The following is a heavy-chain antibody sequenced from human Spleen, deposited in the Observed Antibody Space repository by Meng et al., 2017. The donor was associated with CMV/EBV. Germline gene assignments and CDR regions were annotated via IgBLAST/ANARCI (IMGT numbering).Heavy chain of an antibody. Sequence: ASVKVSCKASGYMFTGYYIYWVRQAPGQGLEWMGWINPNSGGTNYAQKFQGRVTMTRDTSISTAYMELSRLRSDDTAVYYCARSDYYDRNDAFDIWGQGTMVTVSS. CDR2: INPNSGGT. V-gene: IGHV1-2*02. J-gene: IGHJ3*02. CDR1: GYMFTGYY. D-gene: IGHD3-22*01. CDR3: ARSDYYDRNDAFDI.